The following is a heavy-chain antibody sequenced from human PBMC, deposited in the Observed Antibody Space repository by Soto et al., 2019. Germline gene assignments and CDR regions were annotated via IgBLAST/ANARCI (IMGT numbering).Heavy chain of an antibody. D-gene: IGHD6-6*01. CDR2: IYDNGRT. J-gene: IGHJ3*01. CDR3: ARDGHTSSSLAFDF. Sequence: SETLSLTCSVSGGSISGYYWSWIRQPPGKGLEWIGFIYDNGRTNYNPSLKSRVTISEDTSRNQFSLRLSSVTAADTAVYYCARDGHTSSSLAFDFWGQGTMVTVSS. CDR1: GGSISGYY. V-gene: IGHV4-59*01.